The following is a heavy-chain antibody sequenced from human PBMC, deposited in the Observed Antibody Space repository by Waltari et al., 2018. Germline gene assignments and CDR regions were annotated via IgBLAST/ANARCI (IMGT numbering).Heavy chain of an antibody. J-gene: IGHJ3*02. CDR3: AKDNSGYGGNSAAFDI. V-gene: IGHV3-9*01. Sequence: EVQLVESGGGLVQPGRSLRLSCAASGFTFDDYAMHWVRQAPGKGLEWVSGISWNSGSIGYADSVKGRFTISRDNAKNSLYLQMNSLRAEDTALYYCAKDNSGYGGNSAAFDIWAKGQWSPSLQ. CDR2: ISWNSGSI. CDR1: GFTFDDYA. D-gene: IGHD4-17*01.